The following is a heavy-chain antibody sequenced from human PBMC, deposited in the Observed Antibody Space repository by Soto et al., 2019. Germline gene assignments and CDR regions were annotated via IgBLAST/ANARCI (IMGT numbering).Heavy chain of an antibody. D-gene: IGHD2-21*02. CDR2: IADSGDRT. CDR3: AKGLRHPQCGGDCPAFGS. V-gene: IGHV3-23*01. J-gene: IGHJ5*02. Sequence: EVQLLESGGGWVQPGGSLRLACEASGFSVSTHAMNWVRQAPGKGLEWVSGIADSGDRTQYADSVKGRFTISRDNSKNTLYLQMNSLRAEDTAVFYCAKGLRHPQCGGDCPAFGSWGQGTLVTLSS. CDR1: GFSVSTHA.